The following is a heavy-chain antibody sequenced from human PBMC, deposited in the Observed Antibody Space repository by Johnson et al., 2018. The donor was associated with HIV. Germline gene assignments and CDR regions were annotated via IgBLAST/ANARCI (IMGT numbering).Heavy chain of an antibody. CDR2: ISYDGSNK. CDR1: GFTFSSYG. J-gene: IGHJ3*02. D-gene: IGHD4-23*01. Sequence: QVQLVESGGGVVQPGRSLRLSCAASGFTFSSYGMHWVRQAPGKGLEWVAVISYDGSNKYYADSVKGRFTISRDNSKNTLYLQMNSLRAEDTAEYYCAKDSGVATLVTGAFDIWGQGTMVTVSS. CDR3: AKDSGVATLVTGAFDI. V-gene: IGHV3-30*18.